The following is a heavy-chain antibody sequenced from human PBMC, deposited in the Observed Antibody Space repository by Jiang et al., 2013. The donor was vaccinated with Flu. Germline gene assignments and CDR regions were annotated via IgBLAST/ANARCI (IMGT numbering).Heavy chain of an antibody. Sequence: GLVKPSETLSLTCAVSGYSISSGYYWGWIRQPPGKGLEWIGSIYHSGSTYYNPSLKSRVTISVDTSKNQFSLKLSSVTAADTAVYYCAGGELSGDYGGEYFQHWGQGTLVTVSS. D-gene: IGHD2-21*02. J-gene: IGHJ1*01. CDR2: IYHSGST. CDR3: AGGELSGDYGGEYFQH. V-gene: IGHV4-38-2*01. CDR1: GYSISSGYY.